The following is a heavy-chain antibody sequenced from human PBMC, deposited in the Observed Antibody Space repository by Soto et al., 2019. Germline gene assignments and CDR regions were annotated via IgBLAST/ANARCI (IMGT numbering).Heavy chain of an antibody. V-gene: IGHV1-2*04. CDR2: INPNSGGT. CDR3: ARDRRITIFGVVDDAFDI. CDR1: GYTFTGYY. Sequence: GASVKVSCKASGYTFTGYYMHWVRQAPGQGLEWMGWINPNSGGTNYAQKFQGWVTMTRDTSISTAYMELSRLRSDDTAVYYCARDRRITIFGVVDDAFDIWGQGTKVTVSS. J-gene: IGHJ3*02. D-gene: IGHD3-3*01.